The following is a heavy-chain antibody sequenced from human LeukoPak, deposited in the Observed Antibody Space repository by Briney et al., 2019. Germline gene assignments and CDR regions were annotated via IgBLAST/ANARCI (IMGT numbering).Heavy chain of an antibody. V-gene: IGHV4-39*07. J-gene: IGHJ5*02. CDR3: ARVKYRSSWYEGDWFDP. D-gene: IGHD6-13*01. CDR2: IYYSGST. Sequence: SETLSLTCTVSGGSISSSSYYWGWIRQPPGKGLEWIGRIYYSGSTYYNPPIKSRVTISVVTSKNQFSLKLSSVTAADTAVYYCARVKYRSSWYEGDWFDPWGKGTLVTVSS. CDR1: GGSISSSSYY.